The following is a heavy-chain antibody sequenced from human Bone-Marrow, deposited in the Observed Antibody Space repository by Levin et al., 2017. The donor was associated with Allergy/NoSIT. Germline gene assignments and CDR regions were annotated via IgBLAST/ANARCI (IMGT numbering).Heavy chain of an antibody. CDR3: ARAAYSSSWTLDN. Sequence: PGGSLRLSCAASGFTFSSFALHWVRQTPGKGLEWVAVVSYDGNDQYYANSVKGRVTISRDNSKNTVYLQMNSLRSEDTAVYYCARAAYSSSWTLDNWGQGTLVTVSS. CDR1: GFTFSSFA. V-gene: IGHV3-30-3*01. J-gene: IGHJ1*01. D-gene: IGHD6-13*01. CDR2: VSYDGNDQ.